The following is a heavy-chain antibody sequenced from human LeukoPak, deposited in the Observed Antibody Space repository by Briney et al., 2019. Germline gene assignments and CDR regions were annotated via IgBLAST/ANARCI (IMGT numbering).Heavy chain of an antibody. D-gene: IGHD3-22*01. CDR3: AREIGRNYYDSSPTDLDY. CDR1: GYTFTSYD. J-gene: IGHJ4*02. Sequence: GASVKVSCKASGYTFTSYDINWVRQATGQGLEWMGWMNPNSGNTGYAQKFQGRVTMTRDTSISTAYMELSRLRSDDTAVYYCAREIGRNYYDSSPTDLDYWSQGTLVTVSS. V-gene: IGHV1-8*01. CDR2: MNPNSGNT.